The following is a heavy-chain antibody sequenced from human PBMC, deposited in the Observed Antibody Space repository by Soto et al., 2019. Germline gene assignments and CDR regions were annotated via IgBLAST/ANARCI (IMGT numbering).Heavy chain of an antibody. D-gene: IGHD3-10*01. Sequence: QITLKESGPTLVRPTQTLTLTCTFSGFSLSTTGVGVGWIRQPPGKALEWLALIYWDDDKRYSPSLKSRLNITKDTSKNEVILTMTNMDPVDTATYYCAQRLLDYGLGRERANYFDTWGQGTLVTVSS. CDR1: GFSLSTTGVG. CDR2: IYWDDDK. CDR3: AQRLLDYGLGRERANYFDT. J-gene: IGHJ5*02. V-gene: IGHV2-5*02.